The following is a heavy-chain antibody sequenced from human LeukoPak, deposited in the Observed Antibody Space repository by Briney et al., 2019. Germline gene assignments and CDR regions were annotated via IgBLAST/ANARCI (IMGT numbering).Heavy chain of an antibody. CDR1: GGSIRSY. Sequence: PSETLSLTCTVSGGSIRSYWSWIRQPAGKGLEWIGRIYGSGSTDYNPSLKSRVTISVDTSKNQFSLKLSSVTAADTAVYYCAGLHYDSSGYYYGGGAFDIWGQGTMVTVSS. D-gene: IGHD3-22*01. CDR2: IYGSGST. J-gene: IGHJ3*02. V-gene: IGHV4-4*07. CDR3: AGLHYDSSGYYYGGGAFDI.